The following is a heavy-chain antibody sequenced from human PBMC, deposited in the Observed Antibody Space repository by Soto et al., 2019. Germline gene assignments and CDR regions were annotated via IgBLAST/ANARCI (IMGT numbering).Heavy chain of an antibody. D-gene: IGHD3-22*01. CDR1: GFTFSSYA. CDR3: AKDPPYYYDSSGSPTTQY. J-gene: IGHJ4*02. Sequence: GGSLRLSCAASGFTFSSYAMNWVRQAPGKGLEWVSAISGSGGSTYYADSVKGRFTISRDNSKNTLYLQMNSLRAEDTAVYYCAKDPPYYYDSSGSPTTQYWGQGTLVTVSS. V-gene: IGHV3-23*01. CDR2: ISGSGGST.